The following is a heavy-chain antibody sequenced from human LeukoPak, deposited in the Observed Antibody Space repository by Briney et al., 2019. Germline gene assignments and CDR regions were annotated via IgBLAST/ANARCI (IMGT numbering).Heavy chain of an antibody. J-gene: IGHJ4*02. D-gene: IGHD4-17*01. CDR1: DGSINSYY. Sequence: SETLSLTCSVSDGSINSYYWNWIRRPPGKGLEWIGYIYYNGNTNYSPSLKSRVTMSVDTSKNLFSLKVSSVTAADTAVYYCARGLYGDYDPDFDYWGQGTLVTVSS. V-gene: IGHV4-59*01. CDR3: ARGLYGDYDPDFDY. CDR2: IYYNGNT.